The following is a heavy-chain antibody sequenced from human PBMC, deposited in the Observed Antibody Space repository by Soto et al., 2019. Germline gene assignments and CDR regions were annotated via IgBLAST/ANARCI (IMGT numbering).Heavy chain of an antibody. J-gene: IGHJ4*02. CDR1: GFTLSSYS. V-gene: IGHV3-30-3*01. Sequence: QVQLVESGGGVVQPGTSLRLYCAASGFTLSSYSIHWVRQAPGKGLDWVAVISYDGNTQFYGDSVKGRFIVSRDNSRNTLYLQLNNLQAEDTAVYYCAKVSRPSRISTPDFDYWGQGTLVTVSS. CDR2: ISYDGNTQ. CDR3: AKVSRPSRISTPDFDY.